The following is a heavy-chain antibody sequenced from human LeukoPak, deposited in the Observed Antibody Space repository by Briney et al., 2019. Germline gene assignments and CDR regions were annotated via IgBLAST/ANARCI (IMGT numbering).Heavy chain of an antibody. CDR2: ISGSGGST. CDR1: GFTFSSYA. CDR3: AKSGLVDIVATTREYYYYYYMDV. V-gene: IGHV3-23*01. D-gene: IGHD5-12*01. J-gene: IGHJ6*03. Sequence: PGGSLRLSCAASGFTFSSYAMSWVRQAPGKGLEWVSAISGSGGSTYYADSVKGRFTISRDNSKNTLYLQMNSLRAEDTAVYYCAKSGLVDIVATTREYYYYYYMDVWGKGTTVTVSS.